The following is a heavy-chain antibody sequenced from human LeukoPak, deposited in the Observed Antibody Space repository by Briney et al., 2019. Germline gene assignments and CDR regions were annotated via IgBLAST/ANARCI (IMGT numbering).Heavy chain of an antibody. CDR1: GGSISSYY. CDR2: IYYSGST. V-gene: IGHV4-59*01. Sequence: SETLSLTCTVSGGSISSYYWSWIRQPPGKGLEWIGYIYYSGSTNHNPSLKSRVTISVDTSKNQFSLKLSSVTAADTAVYYCARIAAAFDPWGQGTLVTVSS. D-gene: IGHD6-13*01. CDR3: ARIAAAFDP. J-gene: IGHJ5*02.